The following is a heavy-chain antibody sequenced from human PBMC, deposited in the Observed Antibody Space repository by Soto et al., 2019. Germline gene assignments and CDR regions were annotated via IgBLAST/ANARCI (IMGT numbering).Heavy chain of an antibody. V-gene: IGHV3-9*01. CDR1: GFTFDDYV. D-gene: IGHD2-2*03. J-gene: IGHJ6*02. Sequence: EVQLVESGGGLVQPGRSLRLSCAASGFTFDDYVVHWVRQVPGKGLEWVSGIDWNSGAIGYADSVKRRFIISRDSAKNSLFLQMNSLRAEDTALYYCAKDIGYCSSTRCDYGMDVWGQGTTVTVSS. CDR2: IDWNSGAI. CDR3: AKDIGYCSSTRCDYGMDV.